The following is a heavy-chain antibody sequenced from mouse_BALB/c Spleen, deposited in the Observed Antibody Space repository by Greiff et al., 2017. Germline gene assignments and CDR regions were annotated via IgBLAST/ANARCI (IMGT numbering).Heavy chain of an antibody. J-gene: IGHJ4*01. D-gene: IGHD1-1*01. CDR1: GFTFSSFG. CDR3: ARDYYGSSLNYYAMDY. V-gene: IGHV5-17*02. CDR2: ISSGSSTI. Sequence: EVKLVESGGGLVQPGGSRKLSCAASGFTFSSFGMHWVRQAPEKGLEWVAYISSGSSTIYYADTVKGRFTISRDNPKNTLFLQMTSLRSEDTAMYYCARDYYGSSLNYYAMDYWGQGTSVTVSS.